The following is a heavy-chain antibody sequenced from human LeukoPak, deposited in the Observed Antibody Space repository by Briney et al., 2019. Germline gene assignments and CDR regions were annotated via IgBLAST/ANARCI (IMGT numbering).Heavy chain of an antibody. V-gene: IGHV4-34*01. CDR1: GGSFSGYY. D-gene: IGHD3-22*01. J-gene: IGHJ4*02. CDR2: INHSGST. Sequence: SETLSLACAVYGGSFSGYYWSWIRQPPGKGLEWIWEINHSGSTNYNPSLKSRVTIPVDTSKNQFSLKLSSVTAADTAVYYCARGPLSTYYYDSSGYDDYWGQGTLVTVSS. CDR3: ARGPLSTYYYDSSGYDDY.